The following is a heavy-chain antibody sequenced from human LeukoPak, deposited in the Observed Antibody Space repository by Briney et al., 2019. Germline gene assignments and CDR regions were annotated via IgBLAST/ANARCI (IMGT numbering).Heavy chain of an antibody. Sequence: GGSLRLSCAASGFTVSSNYMSWVRQAPGKGLEWVSVIYSGGSTYYADSVKGRFTISRDNSKNTLYLQMNSLRAEDTAVYYCASPSGSYSRGAFDSWGQGTMVTVSS. D-gene: IGHD1-26*01. V-gene: IGHV3-53*01. CDR2: IYSGGST. CDR3: ASPSGSYSRGAFDS. J-gene: IGHJ3*02. CDR1: GFTVSSNY.